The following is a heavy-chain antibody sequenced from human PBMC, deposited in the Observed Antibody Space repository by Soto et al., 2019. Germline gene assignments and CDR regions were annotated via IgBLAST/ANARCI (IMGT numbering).Heavy chain of an antibody. CDR3: ARHGSAITMVRGVIAQNNWFDP. V-gene: IGHV5-51*01. D-gene: IGHD3-10*01. CDR1: GYSFTSYW. CDR2: IYPGDSDT. Sequence: PGESLKISCKGSGYSFTSYWIGWVRQMPGKGLEWMGIIYPGDSDTRYSPSFQGQVTISADKSISTAYLQWSSLKASDTAMYYCARHGSAITMVRGVIAQNNWFDPWGQGTLVTVSS. J-gene: IGHJ5*02.